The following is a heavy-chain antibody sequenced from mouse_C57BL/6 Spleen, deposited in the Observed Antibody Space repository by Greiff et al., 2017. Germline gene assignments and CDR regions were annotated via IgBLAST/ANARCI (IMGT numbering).Heavy chain of an antibody. CDR3: ARHEVLRSYWYFDV. J-gene: IGHJ1*03. CDR1: GFTFSSYG. D-gene: IGHD1-1*01. V-gene: IGHV5-6*01. Sequence: EVQVVESGGDLVKPGGSLKLSCAASGFTFSSYGMSWVRQTPDKRLEWVATISSGGSYTYYPDSVKGRFTISRDNAKNTLYLQMSSLKSEDTAMYDCARHEVLRSYWYFDVWGTGTTVTVSS. CDR2: ISSGGSYT.